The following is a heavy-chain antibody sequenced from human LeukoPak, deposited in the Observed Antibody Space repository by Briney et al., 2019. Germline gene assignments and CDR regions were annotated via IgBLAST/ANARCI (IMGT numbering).Heavy chain of an antibody. V-gene: IGHV3-7*04. J-gene: IGHJ4*02. CDR1: GFPFSGYW. D-gene: IGHD3-16*01. Sequence: RGSLRLSCAASGFPFSGYWMTWVRQAPGRGLEWVATINRTGREAYFGDSVKGRFAISRDNAKNSLYLQMNSLRGEDTAVYYCARGGANRFDYWGLGTLVTVSS. CDR2: INRTGREA. CDR3: ARGGANRFDY.